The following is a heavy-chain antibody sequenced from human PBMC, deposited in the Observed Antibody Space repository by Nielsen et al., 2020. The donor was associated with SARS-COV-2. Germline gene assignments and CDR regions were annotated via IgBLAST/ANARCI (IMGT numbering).Heavy chain of an antibody. CDR1: GFIVSSKY. V-gene: IGHV3-53*01. CDR3: AREGDTYGVRNFDY. CDR2: FYSGGTT. J-gene: IGHJ4*02. Sequence: GGSLRLSCAASGFIVSSKYMNWVRQAPGKGLEGVSVFYSGGTTLYADSVKGRFIISRDNSRNTLYLQMNSLRVEDTALYYCAREGDTYGVRNFDYWGQGIMVTVSS. D-gene: IGHD5-18*01.